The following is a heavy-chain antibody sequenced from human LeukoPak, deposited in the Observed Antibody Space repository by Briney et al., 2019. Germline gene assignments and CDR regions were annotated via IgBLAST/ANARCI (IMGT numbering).Heavy chain of an antibody. Sequence: PGGSLRLSXAASGFTVSSNYMSWVRQAPGKGLEWVSVIYSGGSTYYADSVKGRFTISRDNSKNTLYPQMNSLRAEDTAVYYCARDRRGSSGRGPHSFDYWGQGTLVTVSS. CDR1: GFTVSSNY. CDR2: IYSGGST. V-gene: IGHV3-53*01. CDR3: ARDRRGSSGRGPHSFDY. J-gene: IGHJ4*02. D-gene: IGHD6-6*01.